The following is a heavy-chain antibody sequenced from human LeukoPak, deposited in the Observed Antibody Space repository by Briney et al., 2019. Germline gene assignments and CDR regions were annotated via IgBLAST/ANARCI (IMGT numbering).Heavy chain of an antibody. CDR3: ARDMDRSGWYPLDY. D-gene: IGHD6-19*01. CDR2: ISSSGSTI. CDR1: GFTFSSYE. V-gene: IGHV3-48*03. J-gene: IGHJ4*02. Sequence: GGSLRLSCAASGFTFSSYEMNWVRQAPGKGLEWVSYISSSGSTIYYADSVKGRFTISRDNSKNTLYLQMNSLRAEDTAVYYCARDMDRSGWYPLDYWGQGTLVTVSS.